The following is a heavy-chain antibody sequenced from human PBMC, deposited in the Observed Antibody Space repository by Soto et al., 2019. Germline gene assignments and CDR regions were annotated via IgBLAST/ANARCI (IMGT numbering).Heavy chain of an antibody. Sequence: SETLSLTCSVSGGSITSVDHYWSWIRQPPGKGLEWIGYIYYSGSTYYNPSLKSRVTISIDTSRDQFSLKLRSVTAADTAVYYCAGSPYSSSSLDCFDPWGQGMLVTVSS. CDR2: IYYSGST. CDR3: AGSPYSSSSLDCFDP. D-gene: IGHD6-6*01. CDR1: GGSITSVDHY. J-gene: IGHJ5*02. V-gene: IGHV4-30-4*01.